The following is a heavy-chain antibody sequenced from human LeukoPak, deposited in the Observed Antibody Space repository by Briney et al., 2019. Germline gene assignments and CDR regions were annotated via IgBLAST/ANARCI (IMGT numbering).Heavy chain of an antibody. V-gene: IGHV3-33*01. CDR3: ARDPGVRWLVGFDY. D-gene: IGHD6-19*01. J-gene: IGHJ4*02. Sequence: GGSLRLSCAASGFTFSTYGMHWVRQAPGKGLGWVADIWYDGSNKYYEDSVKGRLTISRDNSKNTLYLQMNSLRAEDTAVYYCARDPGVRWLVGFDYWGQGTLVTVSS. CDR1: GFTFSTYG. CDR2: IWYDGSNK.